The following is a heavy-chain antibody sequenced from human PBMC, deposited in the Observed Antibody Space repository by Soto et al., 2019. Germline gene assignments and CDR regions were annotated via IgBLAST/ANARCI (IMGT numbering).Heavy chain of an antibody. CDR2: KSYDERKK. CDR3: AKEGAAAGSYFDY. CDR1: GFTFSSYG. Sequence: GGSLRLSCAASGFTFSSYGMHWVRQAPGKGLERVAVKSYDERKKNYAESVKGQFTISKKNSKKTLYLKMKNLKAENTEEYYCAKEGAAAGSYFDYWGQGTLVTVSS. D-gene: IGHD6-13*01. V-gene: IGHV3-30*18. J-gene: IGHJ4*02.